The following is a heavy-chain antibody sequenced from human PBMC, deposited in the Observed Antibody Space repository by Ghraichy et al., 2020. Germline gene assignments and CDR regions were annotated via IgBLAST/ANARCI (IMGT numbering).Heavy chain of an antibody. CDR3: ARVQWELLGSPSDYYYGMDV. CDR2: ISYDGSNK. CDR1: GFTFSSYA. V-gene: IGHV3-30-3*01. D-gene: IGHD1-26*01. Sequence: GGSLRLSCAASGFTFSSYAMHWVRQAPGKGLEWVAVISYDGSNKYYADSVKGRFTISRDNSKNTLYLQMNSLRAEDTAVYYCARVQWELLGSPSDYYYGMDVWGQGTTVTVSS. J-gene: IGHJ6*02.